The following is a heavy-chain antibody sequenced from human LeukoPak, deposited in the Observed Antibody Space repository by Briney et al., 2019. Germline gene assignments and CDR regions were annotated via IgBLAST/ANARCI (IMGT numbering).Heavy chain of an antibody. J-gene: IGHJ4*02. CDR3: AKDLRLRGVES. V-gene: IGHV3-23*01. CDR1: GFTFSSYA. Sequence: GGSLRLSCAASGFTFSSYAMSWVRQAPGKGLEWVSAISGSGGSTYYADSVKGRFTISRDNSENTLYLQMNSLRAEDTAVYYCAKDLRLRGVESWGQGTLVTVSS. CDR2: ISGSGGST. D-gene: IGHD3-10*01.